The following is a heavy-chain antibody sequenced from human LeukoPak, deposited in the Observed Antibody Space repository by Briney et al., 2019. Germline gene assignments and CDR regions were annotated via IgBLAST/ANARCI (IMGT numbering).Heavy chain of an antibody. Sequence: GGSLRLSCAASGFTVSSNYMSWVRQAPGKGLEWVSVIYSGGSTYYADSVKGRFTISRDNSKNTLYLQMNSLRAEDTAVYYCARVGGVAGREDWFDPWGQGTLVTVSS. CDR3: ARVGGVAGREDWFDP. CDR2: IYSGGST. V-gene: IGHV3-66*01. CDR1: GFTVSSNY. D-gene: IGHD6-19*01. J-gene: IGHJ5*02.